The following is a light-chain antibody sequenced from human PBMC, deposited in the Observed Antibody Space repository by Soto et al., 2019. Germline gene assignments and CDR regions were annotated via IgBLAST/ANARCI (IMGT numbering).Light chain of an antibody. V-gene: IGLV2-14*01. J-gene: IGLJ2*01. CDR2: EVS. Sequence: QSVLTQPASVSGSPGQSITISCTGTSSDIGVYNYVSWYQQHPGKAPKLVICEVSNRPSGVSSRFSGSKSGNTASLTISGLRAEDEADYYCCSYAGNLAVFGGGTKLTVL. CDR1: SSDIGVYNY. CDR3: CSYAGNLAV.